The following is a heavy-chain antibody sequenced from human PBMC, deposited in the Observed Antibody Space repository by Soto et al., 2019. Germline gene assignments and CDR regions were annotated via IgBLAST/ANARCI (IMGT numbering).Heavy chain of an antibody. CDR3: VKGEYYYDSSGYYPFDD. D-gene: IGHD3-22*01. CDR2: ISTNGGST. V-gene: IGHV3-64D*06. J-gene: IGHJ4*02. CDR1: GFTFSIYA. Sequence: GSLRLSCSASGFTFSIYAMHWVRQAPGKGLEYVSSISTNGGSTHYADSVKGRFTISRDNSKNTQYLQMSSLRADDTAVYYCVKGEYYYDSSGYYPFDDWGQGTLVTVSS.